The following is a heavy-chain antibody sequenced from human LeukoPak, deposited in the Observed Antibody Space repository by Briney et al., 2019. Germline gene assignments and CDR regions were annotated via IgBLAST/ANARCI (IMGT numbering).Heavy chain of an antibody. V-gene: IGHV3-7*01. D-gene: IGHD3-10*01. J-gene: IGHJ4*02. CDR3: ARAAGVWFGELFYYFDY. Sequence: GGSLRLSCAASGFTFSSYWMSWVRQAPGKGLEWVANIKQDGSEKYYVDSVKGRFTISRDNAKNSLYLQMNSLRAEDTAVYYCARAAGVWFGELFYYFDYWGQGTLVTVSS. CDR1: GFTFSSYW. CDR2: IKQDGSEK.